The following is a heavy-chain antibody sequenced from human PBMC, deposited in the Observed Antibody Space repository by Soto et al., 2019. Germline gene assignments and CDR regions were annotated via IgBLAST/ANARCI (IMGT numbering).Heavy chain of an antibody. Sequence: QEQLVQSGAEVKKPGSSVKVSCRASGGTFSTFTISWVRQAPGQGPEWIGGITPMFTTTRYAQMFRGRVTITADESTNTVYMELNSLRSEDTAVYFCARWRGAVTTPGFMGPLDYRGQGTPVTVSS. CDR3: ARWRGAVTTPGFMGPLDY. D-gene: IGHD3-3*01. CDR2: ITPMFTTT. CDR1: GGTFSTFT. V-gene: IGHV1-69*01. J-gene: IGHJ4*02.